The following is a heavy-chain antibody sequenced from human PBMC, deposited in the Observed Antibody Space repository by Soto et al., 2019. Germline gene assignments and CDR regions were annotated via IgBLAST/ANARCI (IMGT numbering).Heavy chain of an antibody. V-gene: IGHV4-59*01. CDR2: IYYSGRT. Sequence: VQLQESGPGLVKPSETLSLTCTVSGGSISSYYWSWIRQPPGKGLEWIGYIYYSGRTNYNPSLKGRVTISVDTSKNQFSLKLSSVTAADTAVYYCARGYCSSTICYIWDNWFDPWGQGTLVTVSS. D-gene: IGHD2-2*02. CDR1: GGSISSYY. J-gene: IGHJ5*02. CDR3: ARGYCSSTICYIWDNWFDP.